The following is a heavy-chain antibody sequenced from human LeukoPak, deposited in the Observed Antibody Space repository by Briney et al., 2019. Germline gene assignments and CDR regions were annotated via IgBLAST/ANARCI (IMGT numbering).Heavy chain of an antibody. D-gene: IGHD2/OR15-2a*01. CDR1: GGTFISYG. CDR2: VIPIFGKG. CDR3: ARECWYCNTALL. J-gene: IGHJ4*02. V-gene: IGHV1-69*13. Sequence: SVKVSCKDCGGTFISYGISWVGQAPGQGREGMGGVIPIFGKGNYEQKFQGRGTITEDEYKSTDYMDLSSLRSEDTSVYYCARECWYCNTALLGGPGTLVTVSA.